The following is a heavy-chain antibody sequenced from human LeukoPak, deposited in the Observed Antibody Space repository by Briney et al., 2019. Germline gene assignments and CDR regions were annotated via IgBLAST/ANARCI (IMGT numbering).Heavy chain of an antibody. Sequence: ASVKVSCKASGYTFTSYDINWVRQATGQGLEWMGWMNPNSGNTGYAQKFQGRVTMTRNTSISTAYMELRSLRSEDTAVYYCARGPSYYDFWSGYYGMDVWGQGTTVTVSS. D-gene: IGHD3-3*01. CDR2: MNPNSGNT. V-gene: IGHV1-8*01. CDR1: GYTFTSYD. J-gene: IGHJ6*02. CDR3: ARGPSYYDFWSGYYGMDV.